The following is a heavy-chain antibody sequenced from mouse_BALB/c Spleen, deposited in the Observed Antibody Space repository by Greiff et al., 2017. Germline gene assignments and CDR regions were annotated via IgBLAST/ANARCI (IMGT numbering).Heavy chain of an antibody. V-gene: IGHV5-6*03. CDR1: GFTFSSYG. CDR2: ISSGGSYT. D-gene: IGHD2-4*01. CDR3: ARPYDYDGGGYYYAMDY. Sequence: EVNVVESGGGLVQPGGSLKLSCAASGFTFSSYGMSWVRQTPDKRLEWVATISSGGSYTYYPDSVKGRFTISRDNAKNTLYLQMSSLKSEDTAMYYCARPYDYDGGGYYYAMDYWGQGTSVTVSS. J-gene: IGHJ4*01.